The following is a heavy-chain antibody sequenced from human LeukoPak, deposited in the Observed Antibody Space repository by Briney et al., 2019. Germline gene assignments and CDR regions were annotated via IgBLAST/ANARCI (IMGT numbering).Heavy chain of an antibody. CDR3: AREGTSGWYSEGGDAFDI. D-gene: IGHD6-19*01. V-gene: IGHV4-34*01. CDR2: INHSGST. Sequence: SETLSLTCAVYGGSFSGYYWSWIRQPPGKGLEWIGEINHSGSTNYNPSLKSRVTISVDKSKNQFSLKLSSVTAADTAVYYCAREGTSGWYSEGGDAFDIWGQGTMVTVSS. CDR1: GGSFSGYY. J-gene: IGHJ3*02.